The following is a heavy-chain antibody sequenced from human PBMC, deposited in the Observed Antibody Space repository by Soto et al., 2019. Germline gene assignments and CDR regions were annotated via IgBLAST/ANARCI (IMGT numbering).Heavy chain of an antibody. D-gene: IGHD6-13*01. J-gene: IGHJ6*01. V-gene: IGHV3-7*01. CDR1: VFSFNSYC. Sequence: WLSXRLSWFSAVFSFNSYCSSLFRHAPGKGREWVADIKEDGSAQYSVDSVKGRFAISRYNAKNSVYLQMNSLRPEDTAVYYCPRPTFCDFSSSCYRQKLYGMELWGQGATVNV. CDR2: IKEDGSAQ. CDR3: PRPTFCDFSSSCYRQKLYGMEL.